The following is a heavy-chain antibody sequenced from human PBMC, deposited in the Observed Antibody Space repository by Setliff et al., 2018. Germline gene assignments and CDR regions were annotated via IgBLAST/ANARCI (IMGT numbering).Heavy chain of an antibody. D-gene: IGHD6-19*01. CDR3: AREQWLDPPGYYYMDV. CDR2: IYSSGST. V-gene: IGHV4-30-4*08. Sequence: SETLSLTCTVSGGSISSGDYYWSWIRQPPGKGLEWIGYIYSSGSTYCNPSLKSRVTMSIDTSKNQFSLKLNSVTAADTAVYYCAREQWLDPPGYYYMDVWAKGTTVTVSS. CDR1: GGSISSGDYY. J-gene: IGHJ6*03.